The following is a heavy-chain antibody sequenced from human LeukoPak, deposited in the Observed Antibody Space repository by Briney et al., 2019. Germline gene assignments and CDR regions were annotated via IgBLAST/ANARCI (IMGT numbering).Heavy chain of an antibody. CDR3: AKDMSPGYYDFWSGYYKFDY. CDR1: GFTFSSYA. V-gene: IGHV3-23*01. Sequence: GRSLRLSCAASGFTFSSYAMSWVRQAPGKGLEWVSAISGSGGSTYYADSVKGRFTISRDNSKNTLYLQMNSLRAEDTAVYYCAKDMSPGYYDFWSGYYKFDYWGQGTLVTVSS. D-gene: IGHD3-3*01. CDR2: ISGSGGST. J-gene: IGHJ4*02.